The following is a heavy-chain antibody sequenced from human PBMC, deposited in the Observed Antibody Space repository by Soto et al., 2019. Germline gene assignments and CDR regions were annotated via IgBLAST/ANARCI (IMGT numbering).Heavy chain of an antibody. CDR3: TRSIQH. J-gene: IGHJ1*01. CDR2: IYYIWST. V-gene: IGHV4-31*03. CDR1: GASITSGGYY. Sequence: QVQLQESGPGLVKPSQTLSLTCTVSGASITSGGYYWSWIRQHPGKGLEWIGYIYYIWSTYYNPSLQSRVTISVDTSKNLFSLKLSSVTAADTAVYYCTRSIQHWGQGTLVTVSS.